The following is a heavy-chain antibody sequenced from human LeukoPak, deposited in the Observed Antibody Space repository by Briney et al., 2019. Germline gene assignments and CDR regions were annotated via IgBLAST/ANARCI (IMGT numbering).Heavy chain of an antibody. CDR2: ISSSGSTI. J-gene: IGHJ4*02. CDR3: ASYYDSSGPVDY. CDR1: GFTFSSYE. Sequence: PGGSLRLSCAASGFTFSSYEMNWVRQAPGKGLEWVSYISSSGSTIYYADSVKGRFTISRDNAKNSLYLQMNSLRAEDTAVYYCASYYDSSGPVDYWGQGTLVTVSS. D-gene: IGHD3-22*01. V-gene: IGHV3-48*03.